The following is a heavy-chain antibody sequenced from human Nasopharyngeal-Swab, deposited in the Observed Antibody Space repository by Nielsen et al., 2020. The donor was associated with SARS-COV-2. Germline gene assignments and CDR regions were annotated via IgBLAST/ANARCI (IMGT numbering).Heavy chain of an antibody. CDR2: ISYDGSNK. J-gene: IGHJ6*03. V-gene: IGHV3-30*18. CDR3: AKAALIGNYFYYYYYMDV. D-gene: IGHD1-26*01. Sequence: VRQAPGKGLEWVAVISYDGSNKYCADSVKGRFTISRDNSKNTLYLQMNSLRAEDTAVYYCAKAALIGNYFYYYYYMDVWGKGTTVTVSS.